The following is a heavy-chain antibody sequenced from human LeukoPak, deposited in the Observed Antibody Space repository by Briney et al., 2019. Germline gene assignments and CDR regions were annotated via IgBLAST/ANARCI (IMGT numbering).Heavy chain of an antibody. CDR3: APVLMMYAPFDY. CDR1: GFTFSGYS. CDR2: ISSSSSYI. Sequence: GGSLRLSCAASGFTFSGYSMNWVRQAPGKGLEWVSSISSSSSYIYYADSVKGRFTISRDNAKNSLYLQMNNLRAEDTAVYYCAPVLMMYAPFDYWGQGTLVTVSS. D-gene: IGHD2-8*01. J-gene: IGHJ4*02. V-gene: IGHV3-21*01.